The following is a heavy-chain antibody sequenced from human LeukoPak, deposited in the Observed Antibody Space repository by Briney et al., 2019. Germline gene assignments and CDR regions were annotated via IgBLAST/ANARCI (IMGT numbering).Heavy chain of an antibody. CDR2: ISAYNGNT. J-gene: IGHJ6*03. D-gene: IGHD5-24*01. CDR1: GYTFTSYG. V-gene: IGHV1-18*01. CDR3: ARENLEMATILCSNCYYYYMDV. Sequence: PGASVKVSCKASGYTFTSYGISWVRQAPGQGREWMGWISAYNGNTNYAQKLQGRVTMTTDPSTSTAYMELRSLRSDDTAVYYCARENLEMATILCSNCYYYYMDVWGKGTTVTISS.